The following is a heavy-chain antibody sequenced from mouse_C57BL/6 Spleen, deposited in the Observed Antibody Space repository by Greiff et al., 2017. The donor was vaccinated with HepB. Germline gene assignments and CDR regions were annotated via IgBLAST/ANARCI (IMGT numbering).Heavy chain of an antibody. D-gene: IGHD1-1*01. CDR2: IDPENGDT. CDR1: GFNIKDDY. V-gene: IGHV14-4*01. J-gene: IGHJ4*01. CDR3: TTWGTTVVARYAMDY. Sequence: VQLQQSGAELVRPGASVKLSCTASGFNIKDDYMHWVKQRPEQGLEWIGWIDPENGDTEYASKFQGKATITADTSSNTAYLQLSSLTSEDTAVYYCTTWGTTVVARYAMDYWGQGTSVTVSS.